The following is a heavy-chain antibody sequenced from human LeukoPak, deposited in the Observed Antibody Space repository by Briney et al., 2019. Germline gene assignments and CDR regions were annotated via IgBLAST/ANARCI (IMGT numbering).Heavy chain of an antibody. CDR2: IYSTGST. V-gene: IGHV4-4*07. D-gene: IGHD6-19*01. CDR3: ARDSGGRAVAATNNWFDP. CDR1: GGSISFYY. J-gene: IGHJ5*02. Sequence: SGTLSLTCTVSGGSISFYYWSWMRQPAGKGLEWIGRIYSTGSTNYNPSLKSRVTMSVDTSKNQFSLKLSSVTAADTAVYYCARDSGGRAVAATNNWFDPWGQEPWSPSPQ.